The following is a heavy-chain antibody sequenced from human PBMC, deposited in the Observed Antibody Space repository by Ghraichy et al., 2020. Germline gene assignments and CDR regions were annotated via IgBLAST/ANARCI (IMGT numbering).Heavy chain of an antibody. CDR2: ISSSGSTL. D-gene: IGHD5-12*01. CDR1: GFTFSDHY. CDR3: ARGGALGYSATWFSSFFDF. J-gene: IGHJ4*02. Sequence: GSLRLSCAASGFTFSDHYMSWIRQAPGKGLEWVSYISSSGSTLFYGDSVKGRFTISRDNAKNSLYLEMNSLRAEDTAVYYCARGGALGYSATWFSSFFDFWGQGTPVTVSS. V-gene: IGHV3-11*01.